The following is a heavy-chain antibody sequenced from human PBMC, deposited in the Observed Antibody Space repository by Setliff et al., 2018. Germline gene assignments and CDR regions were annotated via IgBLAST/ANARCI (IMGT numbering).Heavy chain of an antibody. CDR3: ARGVSLSSYFYSSYMDV. D-gene: IGHD3-10*02. CDR2: INHSGNS. J-gene: IGHJ6*03. V-gene: IGHV4-34*01. Sequence: SETLSLTCAVYGGSFSEYYWSWIRQSPGKGLEWIGEINHSGNSNYMPSLKSRVTIFLDTSRNQLSLNLRSVTAADTAVYYCARGVSLSSYFYSSYMDVWSKGTTVTVSS. CDR1: GGSFSEYY.